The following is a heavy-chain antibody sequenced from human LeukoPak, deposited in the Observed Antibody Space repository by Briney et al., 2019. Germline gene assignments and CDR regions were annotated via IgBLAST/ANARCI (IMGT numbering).Heavy chain of an antibody. CDR1: GYTFTSYA. Sequence: ASVKVSCKASGYTFTSYAMHWVRQAPGQRLEWMGWSNAGNGNTKYSQEFQGRVTITRDTSASTAYMELSSLRSEDTAVYYCARDLPHYGSGSYYFDYWGQGTLVTVSS. CDR3: ARDLPHYGSGSYYFDY. CDR2: SNAGNGNT. D-gene: IGHD3-10*01. V-gene: IGHV1-3*02. J-gene: IGHJ4*02.